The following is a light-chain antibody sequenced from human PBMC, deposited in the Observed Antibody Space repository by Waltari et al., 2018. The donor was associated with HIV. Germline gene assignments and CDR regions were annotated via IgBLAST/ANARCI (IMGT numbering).Light chain of an antibody. J-gene: IGLJ3*02. CDR3: GVWDSTLKLWL. CDR1: TSNVETQW. CDR2: RNY. Sequence: QSMLTQPLSASGGHGQLATISWSGSTSNVETQWVYWYQQLPETARNHLIYRNYQRASVVPVRFSGAKSVASASLIISGLRSADEADYFCGVWDSTLKLWLFCGRTKLTVL. V-gene: IGLV1-47*01.